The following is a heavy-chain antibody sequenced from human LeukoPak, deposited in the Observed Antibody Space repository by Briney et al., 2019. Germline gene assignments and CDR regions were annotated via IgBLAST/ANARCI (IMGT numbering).Heavy chain of an antibody. J-gene: IGHJ4*02. CDR2: VYTFGIT. V-gene: IGHV4-4*07. CDR1: GGSISSHY. Sequence: SETLSLTCTVSGGSISSHYWSWIRQPAGKGLEWIGHVYTFGITNYNPSLKSRVTISGDTSKNQFSLRLSSVTAADTAVYYCARASYSYDINGWVPFDYWGQGTLVTVSS. CDR3: ARASYSYDINGWVPFDY. D-gene: IGHD3-22*01.